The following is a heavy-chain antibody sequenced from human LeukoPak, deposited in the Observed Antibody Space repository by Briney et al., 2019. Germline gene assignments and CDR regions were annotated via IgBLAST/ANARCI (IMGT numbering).Heavy chain of an antibody. D-gene: IGHD6-19*01. J-gene: IGHJ4*02. CDR1: GGSISSYY. CDR3: ARSIAVAGKVNYFDY. Sequence: SGTLSLTCTVSGGSISSYYWSWIRQPAGKGLEWIGRIYTSGSTNYNPSLKSRVTMSVDTSKNQFSLKLSSVTAADTAVYYCARSIAVAGKVNYFDYWGQGTLVTVSS. V-gene: IGHV4-4*07. CDR2: IYTSGST.